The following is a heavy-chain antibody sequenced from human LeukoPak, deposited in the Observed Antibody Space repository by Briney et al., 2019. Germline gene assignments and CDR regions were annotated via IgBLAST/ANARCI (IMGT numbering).Heavy chain of an antibody. V-gene: IGHV3-74*01. D-gene: IGHD4-17*01. CDR1: GFTFSTYW. J-gene: IGHJ4*02. CDR3: AKGFTVTADY. Sequence: PGGSLRLSCAASGFTFSTYWMHWVRQAPGKGLVWVSRINGEGRSTSHADSVKGRFTISRDNSKNTLYLQMNSLRAEDTAVYYCAKGFTVTADYWGQGTLVTVSS. CDR2: INGEGRST.